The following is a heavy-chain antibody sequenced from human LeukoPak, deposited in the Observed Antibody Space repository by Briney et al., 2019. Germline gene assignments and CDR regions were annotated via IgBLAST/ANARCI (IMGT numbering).Heavy chain of an antibody. V-gene: IGHV4-59*01. Sequence: SETLSLTCTVSGGSISSYYWSWIRQPPGKGLEWIGYIYYSGSTNYNPSLKSRVTISVDTSKNQFSLKLSSVTAADTAVYYCARAPKDYFDYWGQGTLGTVSS. J-gene: IGHJ4*02. CDR3: ARAPKDYFDY. CDR1: GGSISSYY. CDR2: IYYSGST.